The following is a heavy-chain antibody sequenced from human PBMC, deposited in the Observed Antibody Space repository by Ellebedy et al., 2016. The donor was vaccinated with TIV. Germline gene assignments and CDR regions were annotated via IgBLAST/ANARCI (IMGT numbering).Heavy chain of an antibody. V-gene: IGHV3-30*01. J-gene: IGHJ4*02. Sequence: PGGSLRLSCEVSGFTFSSYAMHWVRHAPGKGLEWVAVISYDGNNRYYADSLKGRFTISRDNSKNTLSLQMNGLRTEDTAVYYCAREQYRVNDLKYFDYWGQGTLVTVSS. D-gene: IGHD5/OR15-5a*01. CDR2: ISYDGNNR. CDR1: GFTFSSYA. CDR3: AREQYRVNDLKYFDY.